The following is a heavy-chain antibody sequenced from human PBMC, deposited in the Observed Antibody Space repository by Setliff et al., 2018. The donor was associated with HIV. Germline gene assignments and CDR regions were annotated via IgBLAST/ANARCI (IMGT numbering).Heavy chain of an antibody. J-gene: IGHJ6*02. V-gene: IGHV1-8*02. Sequence: ASVKVSCKASGYNFTDYDINWVRQATGQGLEWMGWMNPNNGNTGYAQKFQGRVTMTRNTSISTAYMELSSLRSEDTAVYYCARGSSGWYVYYYYGMDVWGQGTTVTVSS. D-gene: IGHD6-19*01. CDR1: GYNFTDYD. CDR3: ARGSSGWYVYYYYGMDV. CDR2: MNPNNGNT.